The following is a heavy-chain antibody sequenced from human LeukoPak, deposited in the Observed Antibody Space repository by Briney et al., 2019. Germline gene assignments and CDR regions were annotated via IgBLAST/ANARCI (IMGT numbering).Heavy chain of an antibody. CDR1: GGSFSGYY. CDR3: ARGRGYDFWSAYQSDY. J-gene: IGHJ4*02. V-gene: IGHV4-34*01. D-gene: IGHD3-3*01. CDR2: INYSGST. Sequence: SETLSLTCAVYGGSFSGYYWSWIRQPPGKGLEWIGEINYSGSTNYNPSLKSRVTISVDTSKNQFSLNLSSVPAADTAVYYCARGRGYDFWSAYQSDYWGQGTLVTVSS.